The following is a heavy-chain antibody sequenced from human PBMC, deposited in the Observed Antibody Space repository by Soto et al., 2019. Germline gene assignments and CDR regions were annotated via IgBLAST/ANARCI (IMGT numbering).Heavy chain of an antibody. V-gene: IGHV3-23*01. CDR2: ISGSGDRT. D-gene: IGHD6-19*01. CDR1: GFTFSSYA. J-gene: IGHJ4*02. Sequence: EVQLLESGGGLGQPGGSLRLSCAASGFTFSSYAMTWVRQAPGKGLEWVSAISGSGDRTYYADSVKGRFTISRDNSRNTLYLQMEGLRAEDTVVYYFAKDQRGTVADYFDYWGQGTLVTVSS. CDR3: AKDQRGTVADYFDY.